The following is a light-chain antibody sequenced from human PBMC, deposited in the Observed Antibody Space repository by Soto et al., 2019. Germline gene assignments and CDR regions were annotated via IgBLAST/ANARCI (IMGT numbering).Light chain of an antibody. Sequence: SYELTQPSSVSVSPGQTARITCSGDVLEKKHGRWFQQKPGQAPVVVIYKDSERPSGIPERFSGSSSGTTVTLTISGAQVEDEADYYCYSAADNNLGVFGGGTKVTVL. CDR3: YSAADNNLGV. CDR1: VLEKKH. V-gene: IGLV3-27*01. J-gene: IGLJ2*01. CDR2: KDS.